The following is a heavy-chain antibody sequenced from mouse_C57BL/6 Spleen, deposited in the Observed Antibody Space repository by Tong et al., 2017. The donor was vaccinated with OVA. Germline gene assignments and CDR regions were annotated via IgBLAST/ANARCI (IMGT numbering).Heavy chain of an antibody. Sequence: LVKTGASVKISCKASGYSFTGYYMHWVKQSHGKSLEWIGYISCYNGATSYNQKFKGKATFTVDTSSSTAYMQFNSRTSEDSAVYYCARGRTGTARFAYWGQGTLVTVSA. J-gene: IGHJ3*01. CDR3: ARGRTGTARFAY. D-gene: IGHD4-1*01. CDR2: ISCYNGAT. CDR1: GYSFTGYY. V-gene: IGHV1S34*01.